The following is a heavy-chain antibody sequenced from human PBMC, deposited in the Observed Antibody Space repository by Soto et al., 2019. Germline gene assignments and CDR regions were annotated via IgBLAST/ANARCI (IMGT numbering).Heavy chain of an antibody. V-gene: IGHV4-39*01. D-gene: IGHD3-10*01. J-gene: IGHJ3*02. CDR2: IYYSGST. CDR1: GGSISNSRDY. CDR3: ARHAGLVVQDYHGSDAFHI. Sequence: SETLSLTCSVSGGSISNSRDYWGWIRQPPGKGLEWIATIYYSGSTNHNPSLKSRVTISVDTSKNQISLKLSSVTAADTAVYYCARHAGLVVQDYHGSDAFHIWGQGTVVTVSS.